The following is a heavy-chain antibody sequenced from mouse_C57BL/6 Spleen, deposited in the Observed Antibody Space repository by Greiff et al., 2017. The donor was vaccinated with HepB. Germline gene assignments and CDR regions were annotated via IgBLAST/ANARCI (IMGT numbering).Heavy chain of an antibody. Sequence: QVQLQQSGAELAKPGASVKLSCKASGYTFTSYWMHRVKQRPGQGLEWIGYINPSSGYTKYNQKFKDKATLTADKSSSTAYMQLSSLAYEDSAVYYCARGYYGNYVPFDYWGQGTTLTVSS. J-gene: IGHJ2*01. CDR3: ARGYYGNYVPFDY. CDR1: GYTFTSYW. V-gene: IGHV1-7*01. CDR2: INPSSGYT. D-gene: IGHD2-1*01.